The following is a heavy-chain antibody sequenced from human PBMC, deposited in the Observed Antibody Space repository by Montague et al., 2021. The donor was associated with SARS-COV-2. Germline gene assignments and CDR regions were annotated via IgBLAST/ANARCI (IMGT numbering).Heavy chain of an antibody. CDR1: GFTFSSYG. V-gene: IGHV3-30-3*01. CDR3: ARESSIDERGMGLDY. Sequence: SLRLSCAASGFTFSSYGMHRVRQAPGKGLEWATLISYDGSNNYYADSVKGRFTISRDNSKNTLYLQMSSLRAEDTAVYYCARESSIDERGMGLDYWGQGTLVTVSS. D-gene: IGHD5-24*01. CDR2: ISYDGSNN. J-gene: IGHJ4*02.